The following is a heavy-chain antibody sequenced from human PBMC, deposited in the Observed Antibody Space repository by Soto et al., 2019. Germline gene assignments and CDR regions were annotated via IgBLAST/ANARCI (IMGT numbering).Heavy chain of an antibody. V-gene: IGHV1-3*01. CDR2: INAGNGNT. J-gene: IGHJ4*02. Sequence: QVQLVQSGAEVKKPGASVKVSCKASGYTFTSYAMHWVRQAPGQRLEWMGWINAGNGNTKYSQKFQGRVTITRDTPASTAYMELSSLRSDGTAVYYCAREFGYGYGSLVDYWGQGTLVTVSS. D-gene: IGHD5-18*01. CDR1: GYTFTSYA. CDR3: AREFGYGYGSLVDY.